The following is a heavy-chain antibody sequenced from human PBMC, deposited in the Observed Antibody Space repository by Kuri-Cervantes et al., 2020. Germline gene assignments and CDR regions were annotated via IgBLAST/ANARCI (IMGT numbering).Heavy chain of an antibody. Sequence: SVSVSCKASGGTFSSYTISWVRQAPGQGLEWMGRIIPILGIANYAQKFQGRVTMTTDTSTSTAYMELRSLRSDDTAVYYCARGVGYCTNGVCYEDWFDPWGQGTLVTVSS. D-gene: IGHD2-8*01. V-gene: IGHV1-69*02. J-gene: IGHJ5*02. CDR1: GGTFSSYT. CDR2: IIPILGIA. CDR3: ARGVGYCTNGVCYEDWFDP.